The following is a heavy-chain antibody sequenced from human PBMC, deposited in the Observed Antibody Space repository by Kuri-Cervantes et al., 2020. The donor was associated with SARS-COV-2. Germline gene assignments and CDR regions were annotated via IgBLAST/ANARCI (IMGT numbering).Heavy chain of an antibody. CDR2: IYPGDSDT. Sequence: GESLKISCQGSGYSFTSYWIGWVRQMPGKGLEWMGIIYPGDSDTRYSPSFQGQVTISADKSISTAYLQWSSLKASDTAMNYCARQSRGATATVTTDYYYYGMDVWGQGTTVTVSS. CDR1: GYSFTSYW. V-gene: IGHV5-51*01. J-gene: IGHJ6*02. D-gene: IGHD4-17*01. CDR3: ARQSRGATATVTTDYYYYGMDV.